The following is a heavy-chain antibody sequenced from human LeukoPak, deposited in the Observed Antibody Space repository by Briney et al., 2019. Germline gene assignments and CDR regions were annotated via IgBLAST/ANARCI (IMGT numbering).Heavy chain of an antibody. CDR3: ARAPYYYDSSGYHYYYGMDV. V-gene: IGHV4-30-2*01. CDR2: IYHSGST. D-gene: IGHD3-22*01. Sequence: SQTLSLTCAVSGGSISSGGYSWSWIRQPPGKGLDWLGYIYHSGSTYYNPSLQSRVTISVDRSKNQFSLKLSSVTAADTAVYYCARAPYYYDSSGYHYYYGMDVWGQGTTVTVSS. J-gene: IGHJ6*02. CDR1: GGSISSGGYS.